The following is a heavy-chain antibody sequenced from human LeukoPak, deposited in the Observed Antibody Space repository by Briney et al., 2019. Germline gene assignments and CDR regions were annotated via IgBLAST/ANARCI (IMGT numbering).Heavy chain of an antibody. CDR2: ISSSSSYI. V-gene: IGHV3-21*01. J-gene: IGHJ4*02. CDR1: GFTFTSYS. D-gene: IGHD1-14*01. CDR3: AKDRRDVYGSFDY. Sequence: GGSLRLSCAASGFTFTSYSMKWVRQAPGKGLEWVSSISSSSSYIYYADSVKGRFTISRDNAKNTLYLQMNSLRAEDTAVYYCAKDRRDVYGSFDYWGQGTLVTVSS.